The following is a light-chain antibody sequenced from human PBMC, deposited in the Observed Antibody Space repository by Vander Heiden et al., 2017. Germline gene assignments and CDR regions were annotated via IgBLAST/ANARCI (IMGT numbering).Light chain of an antibody. J-gene: IGLJ3*02. CDR1: SSDVGTYNY. CDR2: DGS. Sequence: QSALPQPRSVSWSPRQSVPLSCTRTSSDVGTYNYVSCDQQHPGKAPTLMIYDGSKRPSGVPDRFSGSKSGNTASLTISGLQAEDEADYYCCSYAGSSNWVFGGGTKLTVL. V-gene: IGLV2-11*01. CDR3: CSYAGSSNWV.